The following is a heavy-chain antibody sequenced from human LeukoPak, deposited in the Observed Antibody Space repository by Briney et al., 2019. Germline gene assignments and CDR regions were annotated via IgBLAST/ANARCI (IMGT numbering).Heavy chain of an antibody. J-gene: IGHJ3*02. V-gene: IGHV4-4*09. CDR2: IYTSGST. CDR3: ARQKCTSTSCLTKNAFDI. Sequence: SETLSLTCTVSGSISSYYLSWIRPPPGKGLEWIGYIYTSGSTNYNPSLKSRVTISVDTSKNQFSLDLSSVTAADTAVYYCARQKCTSTSCLTKNAFDIWGQGTMVTVSS. CDR1: GSISSYY. D-gene: IGHD2-2*01.